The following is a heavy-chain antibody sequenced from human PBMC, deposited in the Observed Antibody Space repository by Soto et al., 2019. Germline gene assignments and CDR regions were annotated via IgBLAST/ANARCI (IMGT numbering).Heavy chain of an antibody. V-gene: IGHV4-34*01. CDR3: ARGRDGYHRDACDI. CDR1: GGSFSGYY. CDR2: INHSGST. Sequence: QVQLQQWGAGLLKPSETLSLTCAVYGGSFSGYYWSWLRQPPGKGLEWIGEINHSGSTNYNPSLKRRVTISVDTSKNQFSLKLSAVTAADTAVYYWARGRDGYHRDACDIWGQGTMVTVSS. D-gene: IGHD5-12*01. J-gene: IGHJ3*02.